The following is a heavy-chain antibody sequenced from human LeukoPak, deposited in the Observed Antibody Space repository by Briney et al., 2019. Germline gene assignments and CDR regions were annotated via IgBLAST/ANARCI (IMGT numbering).Heavy chain of an antibody. V-gene: IGHV4-59*01. Sequence: SETLSLTCTVSGGSISSYYWGWIRQPPGKELEWIGYIYYSGGTNYNPSLKSRTTISVDTSRNQFSLQLSSVTAADTAVYYCARDRSSGWQGLYDYWGQGTLVTVSS. CDR1: GGSISSYY. CDR3: ARDRSSGWQGLYDY. J-gene: IGHJ4*02. CDR2: IYYSGGT. D-gene: IGHD6-25*01.